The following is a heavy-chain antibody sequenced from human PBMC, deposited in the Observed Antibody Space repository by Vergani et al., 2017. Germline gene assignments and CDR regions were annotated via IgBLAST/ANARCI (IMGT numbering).Heavy chain of an antibody. J-gene: IGHJ6*02. V-gene: IGHV1-69*02. CDR1: GGTFSSYT. Sequence: QVQLVQSGAEVKKPGSSVKVSCKASGGTFSSYTISWVRQAPGQGLEWMGRIIPILGIANYAQKFQGRVTITADKSTSTAYMELSSLRSEDTAVYYCARSGRSGGSCYMSSDSYYGMDVWGQGTTVTVSS. D-gene: IGHD2-15*01. CDR2: IIPILGIA. CDR3: ARSGRSGGSCYMSSDSYYGMDV.